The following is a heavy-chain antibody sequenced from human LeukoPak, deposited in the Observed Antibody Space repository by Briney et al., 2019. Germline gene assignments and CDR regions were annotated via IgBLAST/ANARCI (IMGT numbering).Heavy chain of an antibody. D-gene: IGHD6-6*01. CDR3: ARSLPYSSSAHDAFDI. CDR1: GFTFSSYS. CDR2: IGSSSSTI. Sequence: GGSLRLSCAASGFTFSSYSMNWVRQAPGKGLEWVSYIGSSSSTIYYADSVKGRFTISRDNAKNSLYLQMNSLRAEDMAVYYCARSLPYSSSAHDAFDIWGQGTMVTVSS. J-gene: IGHJ3*02. V-gene: IGHV3-48*01.